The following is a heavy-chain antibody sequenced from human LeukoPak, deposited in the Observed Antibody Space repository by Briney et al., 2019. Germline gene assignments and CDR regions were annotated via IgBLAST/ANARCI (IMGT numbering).Heavy chain of an antibody. CDR3: ARDRDTSSHYSWFDP. D-gene: IGHD2-2*01. J-gene: IGHJ5*02. CDR2: ISSSSSSSI. Sequence: GGSLRLSCAASGFTFSSYSMNWVRQAPGKGLEWVSYISSSSSSSIYYADSVKGRFTISRDNAKNSLYLQMNSLRAEDTAVYYCARDRDTSSHYSWFDPWGQGTLVTVSS. CDR1: GFTFSSYS. V-gene: IGHV3-48*04.